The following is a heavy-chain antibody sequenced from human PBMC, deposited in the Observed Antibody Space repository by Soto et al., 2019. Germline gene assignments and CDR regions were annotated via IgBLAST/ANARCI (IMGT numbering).Heavy chain of an antibody. V-gene: IGHV4-39*01. CDR3: ARFSGNAFDI. CDR2: IYYNGDT. CDR1: GGSISSSSYN. Sequence: QLQLQESGPGLLKPSETLSLTCSVSGGSISSSSYNWDWIRQHPGKGLVWIGTIYYNGDTDYNPSLKSRATISVDAADYQFSLKLTSATAADTSIYYCARFSGNAFDIWGHGTMVTVSP. J-gene: IGHJ3*02.